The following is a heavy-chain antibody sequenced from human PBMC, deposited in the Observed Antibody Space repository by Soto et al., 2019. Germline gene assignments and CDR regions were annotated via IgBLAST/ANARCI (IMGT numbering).Heavy chain of an antibody. Sequence: QVQLVQSGPEVKKPGASVKVSCKASGYSFTGYYIYWVRQAPGQGLEWMGWINPNNGVTTYAEKFQGRVTMTRDTSINTSNMELTRLTSNDTAVYFCAKDRVGIAARRYWLDPWGQGTLVTVSS. CDR2: INPNNGVT. CDR3: AKDRVGIAARRYWLDP. J-gene: IGHJ5*02. D-gene: IGHD6-6*01. CDR1: GYSFTGYY. V-gene: IGHV1-2*02.